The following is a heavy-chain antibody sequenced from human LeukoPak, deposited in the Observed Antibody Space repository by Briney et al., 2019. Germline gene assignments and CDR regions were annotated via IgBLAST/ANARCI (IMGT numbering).Heavy chain of an antibody. D-gene: IGHD6-13*01. CDR2: IYYSGST. CDR3: ARESIAAAGTFDY. J-gene: IGHJ4*02. Sequence: SETLSLTCTVSGGSISSSSYYWSWIRQPPGKGLEWIGYIYYSGSTYYNPSLKSRVTISVDTSKNQFSLKLSSVTAADTAVYYCARESIAAAGTFDYWGQGTLVTVSS. CDR1: GGSISSSSYY. V-gene: IGHV4-30-4*01.